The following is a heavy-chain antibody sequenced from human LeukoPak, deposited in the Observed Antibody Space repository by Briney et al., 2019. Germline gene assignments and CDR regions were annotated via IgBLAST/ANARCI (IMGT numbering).Heavy chain of an antibody. J-gene: IGHJ3*02. D-gene: IGHD3-10*01. V-gene: IGHV4-38-2*01. CDR2: IYYSGST. CDR1: GFTFSSYA. Sequence: PGGSLRLSCAASGFTFSSYAMSWVRQPPGKGLEWIGSIYYSGSTYYNPSLKSRITISVDTFRSQVSLKMRSVTAADTAVYYCARVLLWFGDFSVKAFDIWGQGTMVTVSS. CDR3: ARVLLWFGDFSVKAFDI.